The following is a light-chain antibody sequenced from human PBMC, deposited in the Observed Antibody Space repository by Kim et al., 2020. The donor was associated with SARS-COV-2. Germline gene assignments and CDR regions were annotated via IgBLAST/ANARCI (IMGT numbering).Light chain of an antibody. CDR2: DVS. V-gene: IGLV2-14*01. CDR3: SSYTSSSTLV. Sequence: LSQPASVSGSPGQSITISCTGTSSDVGGYNYVSWYQQHPGKAPKLMIYDVSKRPSGVSNRFSGSKSGNTASLTISGLQAEDEADYYCSSYTSSSTLVFGGGTQLTVL. CDR1: SSDVGGYNY. J-gene: IGLJ2*01.